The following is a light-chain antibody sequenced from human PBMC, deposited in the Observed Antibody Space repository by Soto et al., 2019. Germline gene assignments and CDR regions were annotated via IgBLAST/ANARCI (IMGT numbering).Light chain of an antibody. J-gene: IGLJ2*01. Sequence: QSALTQPASVSGSPGQSITISCTGTSGDIGSYNRVSWYQQHPGKAPKLIVYEVTDRPSGVSNRFSGSKSGNTASLTISGLQAEDEAEYYCAAWDASLKRVLFGGGTKLTVL. CDR1: SGDIGSYNR. V-gene: IGLV2-14*01. CDR3: AAWDASLKRVL. CDR2: EVT.